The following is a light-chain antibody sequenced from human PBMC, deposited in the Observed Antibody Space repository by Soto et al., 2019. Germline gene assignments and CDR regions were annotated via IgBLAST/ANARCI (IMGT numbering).Light chain of an antibody. CDR2: GAS. Sequence: EIVLTQSPGTLSLSPGERATLSCRASQSVSSSYLAWYQQKPAQAPRLLIYGASSRATGIPDRFSGSGSETDFTLTISRLEPEDFAVYYCHQYGSSYTFGQGTELEIK. CDR3: HQYGSSYT. J-gene: IGKJ2*01. V-gene: IGKV3-20*01. CDR1: QSVSSSY.